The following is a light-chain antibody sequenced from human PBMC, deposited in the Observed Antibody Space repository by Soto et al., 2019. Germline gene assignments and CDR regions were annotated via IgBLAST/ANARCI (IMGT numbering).Light chain of an antibody. CDR2: EVI. Sequence: QSALTQPPSASGSPGQSVTISCTGTYSDVGGSNYVSWNQQHPGKAPKLVIYEVIQRPSGVPDRFSGSRSGNTASLTVSRLQAEDEADYYCSSNVVGTNLKIFGGGTKLTVL. CDR3: SSNVVGTNLKI. CDR1: YSDVGGSNY. J-gene: IGLJ2*01. V-gene: IGLV2-8*01.